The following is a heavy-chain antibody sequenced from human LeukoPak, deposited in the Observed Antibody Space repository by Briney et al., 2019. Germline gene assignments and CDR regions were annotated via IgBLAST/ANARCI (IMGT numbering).Heavy chain of an antibody. Sequence: SETLSLTCTVSGGSISSYYWSWIRQPPGKGLEWIGYIYCSGSTNYNPSLKSRVTISVDTSKNQFSLKLSSVTAADTAVYYCASYSYYYDSSGYFDYWGQGTLVTVSS. D-gene: IGHD3-22*01. V-gene: IGHV4-59*01. CDR3: ASYSYYYDSSGYFDY. J-gene: IGHJ4*02. CDR1: GGSISSYY. CDR2: IYCSGST.